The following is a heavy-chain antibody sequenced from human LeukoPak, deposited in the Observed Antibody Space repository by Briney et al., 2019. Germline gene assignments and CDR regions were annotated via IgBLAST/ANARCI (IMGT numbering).Heavy chain of an antibody. D-gene: IGHD1-26*01. CDR1: GFTFSSYW. J-gene: IGHJ4*02. V-gene: IGHV3-7*03. Sequence: PGGSLRLSCAASGFTFSSYWMSWVRQAPGKGLEWVANIKQDGSEKYYVDSVKGRFTISRDNAKNSLYLQMNSLRAEDTAVYYCATSPGGATTFGFDYWGQGTLVTVSS. CDR2: IKQDGSEK. CDR3: ATSPGGATTFGFDY.